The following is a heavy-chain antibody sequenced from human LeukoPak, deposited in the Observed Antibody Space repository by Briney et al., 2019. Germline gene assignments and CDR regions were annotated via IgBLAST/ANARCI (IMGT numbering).Heavy chain of an antibody. D-gene: IGHD2-2*01. Sequence: GGSLRLSCAASGYTFSGYSMNWVRQAPWKGLEWVSYISSTSGTIEYADSVKGRFTISRDNAKNSLYLQLNSLRAEDTAVYYCARGTKNCFDHWGQGTPVTVSS. CDR3: ARGTKNCFDH. CDR1: GYTFSGYS. CDR2: ISSTSGTI. J-gene: IGHJ4*02. V-gene: IGHV3-48*04.